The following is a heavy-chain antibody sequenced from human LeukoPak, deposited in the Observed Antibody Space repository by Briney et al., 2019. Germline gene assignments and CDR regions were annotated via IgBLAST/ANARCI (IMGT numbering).Heavy chain of an antibody. CDR3: ARLRRGTEAPGYYYYYMDV. D-gene: IGHD1-1*01. CDR1: GYTFTSYD. V-gene: IGHV1-8*01. J-gene: IGHJ6*03. Sequence: GASVKVSCKASGYTFTSYDINWVRQATGQGLEWMGWMNPNSGNTGYTQKFQGRVTMTRNTSISTAYMELSSLRSEDTAVYYCARLRRGTEAPGYYYYYMDVWAKGTTVTVSS. CDR2: MNPNSGNT.